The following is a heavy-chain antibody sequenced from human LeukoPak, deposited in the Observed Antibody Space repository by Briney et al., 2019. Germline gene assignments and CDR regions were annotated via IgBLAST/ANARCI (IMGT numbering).Heavy chain of an antibody. J-gene: IGHJ6*03. CDR1: GGSISSYY. V-gene: IGHV4-4*07. CDR3: ARDGMVRGIYYYYYYMDV. Sequence: SKTLSLTCTVSGGSISSYYWSWIRQPAGKGLEWIGRIYTSGSTNYNPSLKSRVTMSVDTSKNQFSLKLSSVTAADTAVYYCARDGMVRGIYYYYYYMDVWGKGTTVTVSS. CDR2: IYTSGST. D-gene: IGHD3-10*01.